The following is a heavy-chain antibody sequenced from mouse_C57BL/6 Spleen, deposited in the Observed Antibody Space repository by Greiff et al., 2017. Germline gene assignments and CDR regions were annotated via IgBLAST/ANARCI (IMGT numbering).Heavy chain of an antibody. CDR1: GYAFSSYW. D-gene: IGHD2-5*01. J-gene: IGHJ3*01. Sequence: VQLQQSGAELVKPGASVKISCKASGYAFSSYWMNWVKQRPGKGLEWIGQIYPGDGDTNYKGKFKGKATLTPDKSSITAYMQLSSLTSEDSAVYFCAISGSNYGVLFAYWGQGTLVTVSA. CDR2: IYPGDGDT. CDR3: AISGSNYGVLFAY. V-gene: IGHV1-80*01.